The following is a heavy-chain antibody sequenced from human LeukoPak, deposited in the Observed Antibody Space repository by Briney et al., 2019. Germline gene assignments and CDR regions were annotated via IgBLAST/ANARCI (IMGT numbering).Heavy chain of an antibody. CDR3: ARGSGNSFDY. D-gene: IGHD3-10*01. CDR1: GFTFSSYS. CDR2: ISSSSSAM. Sequence: GGSRSLSCAASGFTFSSYSMSWVCQAPGKGLEWVSYISSSSSAMYYADSMKGRFTISRDNAKNSLYLQMNNLRDEDTAVYYCARGSGNSFDYWGQGDPVTVSS. J-gene: IGHJ4*02. V-gene: IGHV3-48*02.